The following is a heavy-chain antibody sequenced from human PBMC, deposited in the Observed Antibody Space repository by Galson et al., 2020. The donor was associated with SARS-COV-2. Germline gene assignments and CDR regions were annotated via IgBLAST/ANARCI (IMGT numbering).Heavy chain of an antibody. V-gene: IGHV1-46*01. CDR2: INPSGGGT. D-gene: IGHD3-22*01. CDR1: GYSFTSYY. CDR3: ARGNYDSSGGFYYYYGMDV. J-gene: IGHJ6*02. Sequence: ASVKVSCKASGYSFTSYYIHWVRQVPGQGLEWMGTINPSGGGTRYAQKFKGRVTVTRDTSTSTVYMELSSLRSEDTAVYYCARGNYDSSGGFYYYYGMDVWGQGTTVTVSS.